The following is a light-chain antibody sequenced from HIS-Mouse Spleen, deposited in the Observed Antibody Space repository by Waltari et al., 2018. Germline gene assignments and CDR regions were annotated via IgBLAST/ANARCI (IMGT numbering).Light chain of an antibody. Sequence: QSSLTQPPSASGTPGQRVTIPWSGSSSHIGINYVCWYQQLPGTAPKLLIYRNHQRPSGVPDRFSGSKSGTSASLAISGLRSEDEADYYCAAWDDSLSGPVFGGGTKLTVL. J-gene: IGLJ2*01. V-gene: IGLV1-47*01. CDR2: RNH. CDR3: AAWDDSLSGPV. CDR1: SSHIGINY.